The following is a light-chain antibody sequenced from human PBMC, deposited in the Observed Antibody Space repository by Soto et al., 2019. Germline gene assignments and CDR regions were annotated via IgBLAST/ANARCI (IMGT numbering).Light chain of an antibody. V-gene: IGKV3-15*01. CDR3: QQYNNRPRT. CDR1: QSVSST. CDR2: GAS. J-gene: IGKJ1*01. Sequence: EIVMTQSPATLSVSPGERATLSCRASQSVSSTLAWYQQRPGQAPRLLIYGASTRATGIPARFSGSGSGTEFTLTISSLQSEDFAVYYCQQYNNRPRTFGQGTKVEIK.